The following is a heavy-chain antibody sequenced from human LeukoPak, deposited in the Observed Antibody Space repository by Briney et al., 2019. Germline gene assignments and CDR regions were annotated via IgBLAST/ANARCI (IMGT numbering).Heavy chain of an antibody. CDR2: IYYSGST. V-gene: IGHV4-39*07. CDR3: ARVSGRFTWYFDL. CDR1: GGSISSSTYY. Sequence: SETLSLTCTVSGGSISSSTYYWGWIRQPPGKGLEWIGSIYYSGSTYYNSSLKSRVTISVDTSKNQFSLKLSSVTAADTAVYYCARVSGRFTWYFDLWGRGTLVTVSS. J-gene: IGHJ2*01.